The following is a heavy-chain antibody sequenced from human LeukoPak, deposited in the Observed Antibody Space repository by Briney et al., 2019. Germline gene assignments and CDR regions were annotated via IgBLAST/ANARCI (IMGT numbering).Heavy chain of an antibody. CDR2: ISWNSDHDYI. CDR1: GFNFDDYA. Sequence: GRSLRLSCTASGFNFDDYAFNCVRQAPGKGLEWVARISWNSDHDYITYAESVKGRFTVSRESAKNSRYLQMNGLRPGDMALYYCARGRGADDALDIWGQGTMVTVSS. J-gene: IGHJ3*02. D-gene: IGHD3-10*01. V-gene: IGHV3-9*03. CDR3: ARGRGADDALDI.